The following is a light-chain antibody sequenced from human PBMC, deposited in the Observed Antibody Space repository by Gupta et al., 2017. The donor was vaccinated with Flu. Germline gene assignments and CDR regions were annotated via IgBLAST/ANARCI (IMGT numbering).Light chain of an antibody. J-gene: IGKJ1*01. CDR2: GAS. CDR3: QQYGRSPRT. V-gene: IGKV3-20*01. CDR1: ESVPSDY. Sequence: EIVLTQSPGTLSVSPGETVTLPCGASESVPSDYLAWYQQRPGRSPRPVIYGASGRATGIPDRFSGSGSGTDFALIIPRLEPEDFAVYYCQQYGRSPRTFGQGTKVEIK.